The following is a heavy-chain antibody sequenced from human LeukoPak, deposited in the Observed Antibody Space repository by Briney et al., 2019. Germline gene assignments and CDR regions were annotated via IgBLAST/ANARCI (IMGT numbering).Heavy chain of an antibody. CDR3: ARGIAVAGIMGYYYYMDV. CDR2: IYYSGST. J-gene: IGHJ6*03. V-gene: IGHV4-39*07. Sequence: SETLSLTCTVSGGSISSSSYYWGWIRQPPGKGLEWIGSIYYSGSTYYNPSLKSRITISVDTSKNQFSLKLSSVTAADTAVYYCARGIAVAGIMGYYYYMDVWGKGTTVTVSS. D-gene: IGHD6-19*01. CDR1: GGSISSSSYY.